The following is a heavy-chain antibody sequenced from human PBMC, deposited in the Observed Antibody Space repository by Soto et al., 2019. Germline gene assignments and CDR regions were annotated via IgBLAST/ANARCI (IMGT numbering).Heavy chain of an antibody. CDR3: AKNGKPPYYFYGMDV. J-gene: IGHJ6*02. CDR1: GYTFSRYG. D-gene: IGHD1-26*01. CDR2: ISGYNGDT. Sequence: QGQLVQSGPEVKKPGASVKVSCKTSGYTFSRYGISWVRQAPGQGLEWMGWISGYNGDTNYAQKVQGRVNVTIDTSRYTAEMELRSLTSDDTAIYYCAKNGKPPYYFYGMDVWGQGTTVTVSS. V-gene: IGHV1-18*01.